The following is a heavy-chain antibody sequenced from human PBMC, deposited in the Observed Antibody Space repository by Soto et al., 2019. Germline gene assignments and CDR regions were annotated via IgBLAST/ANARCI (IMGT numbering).Heavy chain of an antibody. CDR2: ISYDGSNK. J-gene: IGHJ4*02. V-gene: IGHV3-30-3*01. CDR3: ARDFGVLSAGPTVCY. CDR1: GFTFSSYA. Sequence: QVQLVESGGGVVQPGRSLRLSCAASGFTFSSYAMHWVRQAPGKGLEWVAVISYDGSNKYYADSVKGRFTISRDNSKNTLYLQMNSLRAEDTAVYYCARDFGVLSAGPTVCYWGQGTLVTVSS. D-gene: IGHD3-10*01.